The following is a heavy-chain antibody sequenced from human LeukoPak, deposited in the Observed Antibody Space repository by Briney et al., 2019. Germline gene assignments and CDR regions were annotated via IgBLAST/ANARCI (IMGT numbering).Heavy chain of an antibody. CDR2: INHSGST. J-gene: IGHJ5*02. CDR1: GGSFSGYY. V-gene: IGHV4-34*01. CDR3: ARGNIAARTLNWFDP. D-gene: IGHD6-6*01. Sequence: SETLSLTCAVYGGSFSGYYWSWIRQPPGKGLEWIGEINHSGSTNYSPSLKSRVTISVDTSKNQFSLKLSSVTAADTAVYYCARGNIAARTLNWFDPWGQGTLVTVSS.